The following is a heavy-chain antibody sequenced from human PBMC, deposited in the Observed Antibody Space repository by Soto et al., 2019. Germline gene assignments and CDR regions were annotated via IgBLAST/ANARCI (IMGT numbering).Heavy chain of an antibody. D-gene: IGHD6-13*01. CDR2: ISSGSSYI. CDR3: ARDDQLEFTWGYCYGMDV. V-gene: IGHV3-21*01. Sequence: EVQLVESGGGLVKPGGSLRLSCAASGFTFSSYSMNWVRQAPGKGLERVSSISSGSSYIYYADSVQGRFTISRVNAKNSLCLQMNGLRGEDTAVYYCARDDQLEFTWGYCYGMDVWGQGTTVTVSS. J-gene: IGHJ6*02. CDR1: GFTFSSYS.